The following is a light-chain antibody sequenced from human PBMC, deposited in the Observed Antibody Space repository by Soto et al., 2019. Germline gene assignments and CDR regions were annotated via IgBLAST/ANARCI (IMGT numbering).Light chain of an antibody. CDR1: SSDIGSYNY. V-gene: IGLV2-11*01. CDR2: DVN. CDR3: CSYAGSYTFV. Sequence: QPVLTQPRSVSGSPGQSVTISCTGASSDIGSYNYVSWYQQHPGKAPKVMIYDVNKRPSGVPDRFSGSKSANTASLTISGLQAEDEADYYCCSYAGSYTFVFGTGTKVTVL. J-gene: IGLJ1*01.